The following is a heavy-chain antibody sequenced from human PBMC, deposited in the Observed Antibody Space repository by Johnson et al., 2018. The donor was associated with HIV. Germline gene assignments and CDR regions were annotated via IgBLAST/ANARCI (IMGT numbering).Heavy chain of an antibody. J-gene: IGHJ3*02. Sequence: QVQLVESGGGVVQPGRSLRLSCAASGFTFNNYATHWVRQAPGKGLEWVALTSYDGTYKYYIDSVKGRFTVSRDNSKNTLYLQMNSLRAEDTALYYCARRGGRWLARAAGAFDIWGQGTMVTVSS. CDR1: GFTFNNYA. CDR2: TSYDGTYK. CDR3: ARRGGRWLARAAGAFDI. D-gene: IGHD6-19*01. V-gene: IGHV3-30-3*01.